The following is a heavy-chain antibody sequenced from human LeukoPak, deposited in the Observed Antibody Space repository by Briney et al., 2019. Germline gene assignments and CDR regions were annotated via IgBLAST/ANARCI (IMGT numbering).Heavy chain of an antibody. Sequence: SETLSLTCAVYGGSFSGYYWSWIRQPPGKGLEWIGEINHSGSTNYNPSLKSRVTISVDSSKNQFSLQLNSVTAADTAVYFCARSPTVTRYYYYMDVWGKGTTVTISS. J-gene: IGHJ6*03. D-gene: IGHD4-17*01. CDR2: INHSGST. V-gene: IGHV4-34*01. CDR3: ARSPTVTRYYYYMDV. CDR1: GGSFSGYY.